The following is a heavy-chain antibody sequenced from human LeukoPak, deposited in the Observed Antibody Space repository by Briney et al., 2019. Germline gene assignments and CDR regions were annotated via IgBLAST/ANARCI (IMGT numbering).Heavy chain of an antibody. CDR3: ARVRPLITMVRGVISH. Sequence: PSETLSLTFAGHGGSFSGYYWSLIRQPPGQGLQWIGEINHSGSTNYNPSLKSRVTISVDTSKNQFSLKLSSVTAADTAVYYCARVRPLITMVRGVISHWGQGTLVTVSS. V-gene: IGHV4-34*01. CDR1: GGSFSGYY. D-gene: IGHD3-10*01. CDR2: INHSGST. J-gene: IGHJ4*02.